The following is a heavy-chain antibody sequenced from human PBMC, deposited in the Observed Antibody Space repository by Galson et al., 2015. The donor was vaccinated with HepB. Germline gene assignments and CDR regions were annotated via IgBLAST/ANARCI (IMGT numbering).Heavy chain of an antibody. CDR1: GYSFTSDW. D-gene: IGHD6-19*01. J-gene: IGHJ5*02. V-gene: IGHV5-10-1*01. CDR3: ARHWAVAASKGWFDP. Sequence: QSGAEVKKPGESLRISCKGSGYSFTSDWISWVRQMPGKGLEWMGRIDPSDSYTNYSPSFQGHVTISADKSISTAYLQWSSLKASDTAMYYCARHWAVAASKGWFDPWGQGTLVSVSS. CDR2: IDPSDSYT.